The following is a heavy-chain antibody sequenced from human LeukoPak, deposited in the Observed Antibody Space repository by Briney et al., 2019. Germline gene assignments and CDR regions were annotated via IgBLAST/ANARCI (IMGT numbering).Heavy chain of an antibody. J-gene: IGHJ4*02. D-gene: IGHD3-22*01. Sequence: PSETLSLTCAVYGGSFSGYYWSWIRQPPGKGLEWIGSIYYSGTTYYNPSLRSRVTISVDTSKNQFSLKLRSVTAADTAVYYRARLDYYDSKYFFDYWGQGTLVTVSS. CDR1: GGSFSGYY. CDR3: ARLDYYDSKYFFDY. CDR2: IYYSGTT. V-gene: IGHV4-34*01.